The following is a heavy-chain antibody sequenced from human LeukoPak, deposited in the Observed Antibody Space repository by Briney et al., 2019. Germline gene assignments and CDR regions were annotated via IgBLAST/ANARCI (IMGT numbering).Heavy chain of an antibody. Sequence: SLQISXKGSGYSFTSYWIGWVRQMPGKGLEWMGIIYPGDFITRYSPSFQGQVTISADKSISTAYLQWSSLKASDTAMYYCARQRGIAAAGSNDYWGQGTLVTVSS. CDR3: ARQRGIAAAGSNDY. CDR1: GYSFTSYW. V-gene: IGHV5-51*01. J-gene: IGHJ4*02. CDR2: IYPGDFIT. D-gene: IGHD6-13*01.